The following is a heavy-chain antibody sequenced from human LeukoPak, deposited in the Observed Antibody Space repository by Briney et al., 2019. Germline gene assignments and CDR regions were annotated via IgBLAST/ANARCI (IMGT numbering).Heavy chain of an antibody. D-gene: IGHD2-2*01. CDR2: ISSNGGST. J-gene: IGHJ4*02. V-gene: IGHV3-64D*06. Sequence: PGGSLRLSCSASGFTFSSYAMHWVRQAPGKGLEYVSAISSNGGSTYYADSVKGRFTISRDNSKNTPYLQMSSLRAEDTAAYYCVKSPSPVPAAVIFDYWGQGTLVTVSS. CDR3: VKSPSPVPAAVIFDY. CDR1: GFTFSSYA.